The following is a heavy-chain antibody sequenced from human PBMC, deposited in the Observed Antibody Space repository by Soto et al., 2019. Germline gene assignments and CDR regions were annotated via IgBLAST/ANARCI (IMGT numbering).Heavy chain of an antibody. D-gene: IGHD3-16*01. J-gene: IGHJ5*02. CDR1: GDSLSGGTKY. Sequence: SETLSLTCTVSGDSLSGGTKYWNWVRQPPGKDLEWIGYIYHGGTTKYNLSLKSRVTISQDTSKNQSSLKIHSVVPSDTAVYYCAGDWGPYWFDPWGQGILVTVSS. CDR2: IYHGGTT. CDR3: AGDWGPYWFDP. V-gene: IGHV4-61*01.